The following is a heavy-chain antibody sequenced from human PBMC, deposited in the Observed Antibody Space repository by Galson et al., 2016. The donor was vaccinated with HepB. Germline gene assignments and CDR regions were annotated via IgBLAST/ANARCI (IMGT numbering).Heavy chain of an antibody. CDR2: LWSDGENT. V-gene: IGHV3-33*01. CDR1: GFTLSNYD. Sequence: SLRLSCAASGFTLSNYDMHWVRRAPGKGLEWVALLWSDGENTDYADSVKGRFTIYGDESQNTLHLQMNSLRAEDSAVYFCARHLFDTTDYSLDLWGQGTLVTVSS. D-gene: IGHD3-9*01. CDR3: ARHLFDTTDYSLDL. J-gene: IGHJ4*02.